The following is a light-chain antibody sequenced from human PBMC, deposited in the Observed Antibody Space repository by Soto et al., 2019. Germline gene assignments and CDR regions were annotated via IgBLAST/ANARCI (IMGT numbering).Light chain of an antibody. CDR1: SSNIGAGYD. V-gene: IGLV1-40*01. CDR2: GNG. J-gene: IGLJ1*01. Sequence: QSVLTQPPSVSGAPGQRVTISCTGSSSNIGAGYDVHWYQQLPGTAPKLLIYGNGNRPSGVPDRFSGSKSGTSASLAITGLQAEDEADDYCQSYDRRLSGSEVFGTGTKLTVL. CDR3: QSYDRRLSGSEV.